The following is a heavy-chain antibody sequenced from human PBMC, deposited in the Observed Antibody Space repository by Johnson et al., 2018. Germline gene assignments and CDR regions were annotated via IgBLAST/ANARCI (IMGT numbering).Heavy chain of an antibody. CDR1: ADSVSSGNFY. V-gene: IGHV4-61*01. J-gene: IGHJ3*02. D-gene: IGHD2-21*01. CDR2: KHLTWNS. CDR3: AGYGGGDNSGLDI. Sequence: QVQLQESGPGLVKPSETLSLTCSLSADSVSSGNFYWAWFRQPPGKGLEWIGYKHLTWNSYYNPSLKSRVTILIDTSKNQFSLIVTSVTAADSAVYYCAGYGGGDNSGLDICGQGTLVTVSS.